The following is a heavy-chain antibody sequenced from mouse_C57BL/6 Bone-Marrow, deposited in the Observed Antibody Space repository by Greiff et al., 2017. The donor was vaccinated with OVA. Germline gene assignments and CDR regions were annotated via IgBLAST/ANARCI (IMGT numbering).Heavy chain of an antibody. V-gene: IGHV14-2*01. J-gene: IGHJ4*01. CDR1: GFNIKDYY. CDR2: LAPEDGET. Sequence: EVQLVESGAELVKPGASVKLSCTASGFNIKDYYMHWVKQRTEQGLEWIGRLAPEDGETKYAPKFQGKAPITADTSSNTAYLQRSSLTSEDTAVYYCASYSNYDYYAIDYWGQGTSVTVSS. CDR3: ASYSNYDYYAIDY. D-gene: IGHD2-5*01.